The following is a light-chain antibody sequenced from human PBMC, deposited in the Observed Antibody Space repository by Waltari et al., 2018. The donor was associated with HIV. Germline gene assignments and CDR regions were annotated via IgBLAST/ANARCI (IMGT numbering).Light chain of an antibody. CDR3: SSYTANSRI. CDR2: DVT. CDR1: SSDVGGHNS. V-gene: IGLV2-14*03. Sequence: QSALTQPASVSGSLGQSITISCTGTSSDVGGHNSVSWTQQHPGKAPQLLISDVTNRPAGVSNRLSGSKSGNTASLTISGLQAEDEADYYCSSYTANSRIFGGGTRLTVL. J-gene: IGLJ2*01.